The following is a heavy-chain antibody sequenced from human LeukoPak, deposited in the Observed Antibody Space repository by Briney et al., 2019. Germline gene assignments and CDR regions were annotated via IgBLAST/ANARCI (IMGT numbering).Heavy chain of an antibody. CDR1: GYTFTGYY. V-gene: IGHV1-2*02. CDR3: ARDYTRNAFDI. J-gene: IGHJ3*02. Sequence: GASVKVCCKASGYTFTGYYIHWARQAPGQGLEWMGWINPKNGATHYAQNFLGRVTMTRDTSISTAYMELSRLTSDDTAVYYCARDYTRNAFDIWGQGTMVTVSS. CDR2: INPKNGAT. D-gene: IGHD2-2*01.